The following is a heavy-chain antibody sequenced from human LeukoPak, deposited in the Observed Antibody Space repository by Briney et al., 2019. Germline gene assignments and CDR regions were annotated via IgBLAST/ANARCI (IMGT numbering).Heavy chain of an antibody. Sequence: SETLSLTCTVSGGSINSDDYWSWIRQPPGKGLEWIGHINNTGNKYYNPSLRSRVTISVDTSRNQFSLMLNSVTAADTAMYYCARDGYNYGGRLLDYWGQGTLVTVSS. CDR1: GGSINSDDY. D-gene: IGHD5-18*01. CDR3: ARDGYNYGGRLLDY. V-gene: IGHV4-30-4*02. CDR2: INNTGNK. J-gene: IGHJ4*02.